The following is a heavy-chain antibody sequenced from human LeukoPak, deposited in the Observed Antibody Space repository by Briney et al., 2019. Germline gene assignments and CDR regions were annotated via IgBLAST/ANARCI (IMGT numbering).Heavy chain of an antibody. Sequence: SVKVSCKASGGTFSSYAISWVRQAPGQGLEWMGRIIPILGIANYAQKFQGRVTITADKSTSTAYMELSSLRSEDTAVYYCARGGCSSTSCYLDYWGQGTLVTVSS. J-gene: IGHJ4*02. D-gene: IGHD2-2*01. CDR2: IIPILGIA. CDR1: GGTFSSYA. CDR3: ARGGCSSTSCYLDY. V-gene: IGHV1-69*04.